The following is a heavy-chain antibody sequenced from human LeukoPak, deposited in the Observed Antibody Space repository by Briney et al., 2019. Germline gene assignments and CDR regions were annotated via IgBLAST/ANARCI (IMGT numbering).Heavy chain of an antibody. CDR3: ASRTPMVRGVIIKGPYYGMDV. Sequence: ASVKVSCKASGYTFTGYYMHWVRQALGQGLEWMGWINPNSGGTNYAQKFQGRVTMTRDTSISTAYMELSRLRSDDTAVYYCASRTPMVRGVIIKGPYYGMDVWGQGTTVTVSS. CDR2: INPNSGGT. CDR1: GYTFTGYY. D-gene: IGHD3-10*01. V-gene: IGHV1-2*02. J-gene: IGHJ6*02.